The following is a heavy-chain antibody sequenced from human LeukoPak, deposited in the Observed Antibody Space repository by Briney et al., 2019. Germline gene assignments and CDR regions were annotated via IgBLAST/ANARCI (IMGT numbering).Heavy chain of an antibody. CDR1: GYTFTGYY. J-gene: IGHJ6*03. Sequence: ASVKVSCKASGYTFTGYYMHWVRQAPGQGLEWMGWINPNSGGTDYAQKFQGRVTMTRDTSISTAYMELSRLRSDDTAVYYCARDTRGDFWSGYVYYYYYYMDVWGKGTTVTVSS. CDR3: ARDTRGDFWSGYVYYYYYYMDV. D-gene: IGHD3-3*01. CDR2: INPNSGGT. V-gene: IGHV1-2*02.